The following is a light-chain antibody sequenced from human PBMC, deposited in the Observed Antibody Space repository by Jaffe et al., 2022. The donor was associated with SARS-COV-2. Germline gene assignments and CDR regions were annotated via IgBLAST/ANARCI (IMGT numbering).Light chain of an antibody. Sequence: QSALAQPASVSGSPGQSITISCTGVSNTVGGFYLVSWYQHRPGKAPKLVIWQASRRPSGVSARFSGSKSGDTASLTISSLQVEDEADYYCSSFVGSGPLAFGTGTRLTVL. CDR3: SSFVGSGPLA. CDR2: QAS. J-gene: IGLJ3*02. CDR1: SNTVGGFYL. V-gene: IGLV2-23*01.